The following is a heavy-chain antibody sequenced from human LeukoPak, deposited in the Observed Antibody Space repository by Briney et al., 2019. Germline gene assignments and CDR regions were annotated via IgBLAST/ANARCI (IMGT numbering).Heavy chain of an antibody. J-gene: IGHJ4*02. CDR2: IKEDGSEK. CDR1: GFTFSNYW. Sequence: GGSLRLSCAASGFTFSNYWMSWVRQAPGKGLEWVANIKEDGSEKYYVDSVKGRFTISRDNARNSLYLQMNSLRAEDTAVYYCVKRSSSGWYLFGYWGQGTLVTVSS. D-gene: IGHD6-19*01. V-gene: IGHV3-7*03. CDR3: VKRSSSGWYLFGY.